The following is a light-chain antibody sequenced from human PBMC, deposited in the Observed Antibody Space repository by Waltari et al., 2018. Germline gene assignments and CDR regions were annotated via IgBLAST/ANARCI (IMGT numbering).Light chain of an antibody. J-gene: IGLJ3*02. Sequence: QSVLTQPPSASGTPGQRVTITCSGSRSNIGAEVVNWYQVLPGTAPKLLIYSTNRRPSGAPARFSGSRSRASSSLVISGLQSEDEADYYCAAWDYSLDGQVFGGGTKLTVL. V-gene: IGLV1-44*01. CDR1: RSNIGAEV. CDR3: AAWDYSLDGQV. CDR2: STN.